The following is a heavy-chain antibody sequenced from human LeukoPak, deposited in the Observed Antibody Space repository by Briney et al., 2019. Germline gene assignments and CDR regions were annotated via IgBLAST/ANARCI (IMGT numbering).Heavy chain of an antibody. D-gene: IGHD3-10*01. J-gene: IGHJ6*03. CDR2: INHSGST. V-gene: IGHV4-34*01. CDR1: GGSISSNY. Sequence: SETLSLTCTVSGGSISSNYWSWIRQPPGKGLEWIGEINHSGSTNYNPSLKSRVTISVDTSKNQFSLKLSSVTAADTAVYYCARLYGSGSYYITYYYYYYYMDVWGKGTTVTISS. CDR3: ARLYGSGSYYITYYYYYYYMDV.